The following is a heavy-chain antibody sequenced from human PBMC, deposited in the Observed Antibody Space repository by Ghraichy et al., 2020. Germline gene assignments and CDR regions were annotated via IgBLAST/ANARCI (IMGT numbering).Heavy chain of an antibody. V-gene: IGHV3-21*01. D-gene: IGHD1-20*01. CDR2: ISSSSSYI. Sequence: GGSLRLSCAASGFTFSSYSMNWVRQAPGKGLEWVSSISSSSSYIYYADSVKGRFTISRDNAKNSLYLQMNSLRAEDTAVYYCAREVPDNWTTNGGWGQGTLVTVSS. CDR3: AREVPDNWTTNGG. CDR1: GFTFSSYS. J-gene: IGHJ4*02.